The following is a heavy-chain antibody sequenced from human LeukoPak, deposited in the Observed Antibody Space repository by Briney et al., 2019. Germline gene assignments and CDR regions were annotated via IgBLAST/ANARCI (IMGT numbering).Heavy chain of an antibody. J-gene: IGHJ4*02. Sequence: SETLSLTCTVSGGSISSSSYYWGWIRQPPGKGLEWIGSIYYSGNTYYNPPLKSRVTISVDTSKNQFSLKLSSVTAADTAVYYCARYWGPYDNSGSYFDYWGQGTLVTVSS. CDR2: IYYSGNT. D-gene: IGHD3-22*01. CDR1: GGSISSSSYY. V-gene: IGHV4-39*01. CDR3: ARYWGPYDNSGSYFDY.